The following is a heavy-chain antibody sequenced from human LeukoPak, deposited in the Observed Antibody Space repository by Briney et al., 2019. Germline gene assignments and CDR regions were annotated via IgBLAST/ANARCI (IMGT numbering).Heavy chain of an antibody. CDR2: MNPNSGST. CDR3: ARAGSSSLFYYYMDV. V-gene: IGHV1-8*03. Sequence: ASVKVSCKASGYTFTTYDINWVRQATGQGLEWMGWMNPNSGSTGYAQKFQGRVTVTRSTSINTAYMELSSLRSEDTAVYYCARAGSSSLFYYYMDVWGKGTTVTVSS. D-gene: IGHD2-15*01. J-gene: IGHJ6*03. CDR1: GYTFTTYD.